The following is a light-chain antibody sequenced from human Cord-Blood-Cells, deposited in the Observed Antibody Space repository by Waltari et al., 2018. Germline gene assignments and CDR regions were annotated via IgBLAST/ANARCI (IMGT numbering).Light chain of an antibody. V-gene: IGLV3-21*04. Sequence: SYVMTQPPSVSVAPGKTARITCGGNNIGSNSVQWYQQKPGQAPVLVIYYDSDRPSGIPERFSGSNSENTATLTISRVEAGDEADYYCQVWDSSSDHYVFGTGTKVTVL. CDR3: QVWDSSSDHYV. CDR1: NIGSNS. J-gene: IGLJ1*01. CDR2: YDS.